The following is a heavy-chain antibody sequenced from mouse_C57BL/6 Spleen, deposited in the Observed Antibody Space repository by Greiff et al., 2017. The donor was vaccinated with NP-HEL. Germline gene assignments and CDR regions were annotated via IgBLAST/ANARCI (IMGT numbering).Heavy chain of an antibody. CDR1: GFTFSSYA. J-gene: IGHJ1*03. Sequence: EVKLMESGGGLVKPGGSLKLSCAASGFTFSSYAMSWVRQTPEKRLEWVATISDGGSYTYSPDNVKGRFTISSDNAKNNLYLQMSHLKSEDTAMDYCARDRGYGSSGGYFDVWGTGTTVTVSS. CDR2: ISDGGSYT. V-gene: IGHV5-4*01. D-gene: IGHD1-1*01. CDR3: ARDRGYGSSGGYFDV.